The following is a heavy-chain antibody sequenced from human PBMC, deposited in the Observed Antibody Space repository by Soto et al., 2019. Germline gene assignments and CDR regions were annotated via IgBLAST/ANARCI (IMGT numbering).Heavy chain of an antibody. CDR2: IYFDGSKK. CDR3: VRDKDGFDI. CDR1: GFTFNKYG. J-gene: IGHJ3*02. V-gene: IGHV3-33*01. Sequence: VQVVESGGGVVQPGRSLRLSCTTSGFTFNKYGMHLVRQAPGKGLEWVAIIYFDGSKKYYADSVKVRFNISRDNSKNMMYLEMESLRAEDTAVYFCVRDKDGFDIWGQGTKVTVSS.